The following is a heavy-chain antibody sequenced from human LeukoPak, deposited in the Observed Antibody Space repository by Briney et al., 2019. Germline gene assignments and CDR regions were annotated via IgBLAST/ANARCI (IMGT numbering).Heavy chain of an antibody. V-gene: IGHV3-21*01. CDR2: ISSSSSYI. CDR1: GFTSSSYS. Sequence: GGPLRLSCAASGFTSSSYSMNWLRQAPGKGLEWVSSISSSSSYIYYADSVKGRFTISRDNAKNSLYLQMNSLRAEDTAVYYCAREGYCSSTSCYPLDYWGQGTLVTVSS. D-gene: IGHD2-2*01. CDR3: AREGYCSSTSCYPLDY. J-gene: IGHJ4*02.